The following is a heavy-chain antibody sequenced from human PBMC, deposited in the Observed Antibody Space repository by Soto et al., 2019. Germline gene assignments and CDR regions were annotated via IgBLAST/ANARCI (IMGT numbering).Heavy chain of an antibody. CDR3: ARVDGDYLWYFDL. V-gene: IGHV4-30-4*01. CDR2: IYYSGST. J-gene: IGHJ2*01. D-gene: IGHD4-17*01. CDR1: GGSISSGDYY. Sequence: QVQLQESGPGLVKPSQTLSLTCTVSGGSISSGDYYWSWIRQPPAKGLEWIGYIYYSGSTYYNPSLKSRVTISVDTSKNQFSLKLSSVTAADTAVYYCARVDGDYLWYFDLWGRGTLVTVSS.